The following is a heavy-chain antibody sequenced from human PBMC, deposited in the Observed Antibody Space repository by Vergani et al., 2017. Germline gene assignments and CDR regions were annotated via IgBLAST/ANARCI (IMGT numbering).Heavy chain of an antibody. Sequence: QLVESGGGVVQPGGSLRLSCAASGFTFSSYGLHWVRQAPGKGLEWIGFIRSKTYGATTEYAASVRGRFTISRDDSKGIAYLQMSSLKKEDTAVYRCAVEIYDYGGSRDFDYWGQGTLVVVSS. CDR3: AVEIYDYGGSRDFDY. D-gene: IGHD4-23*01. CDR1: GFTFSSYG. CDR2: IRSKTYGATT. V-gene: IGHV3-49*04. J-gene: IGHJ4*02.